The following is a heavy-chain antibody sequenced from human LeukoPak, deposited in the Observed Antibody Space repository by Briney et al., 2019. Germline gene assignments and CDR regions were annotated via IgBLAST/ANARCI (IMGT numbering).Heavy chain of an antibody. CDR2: ISGYNGNT. Sequence: ASVKVSCKASGYTISSYGISWVRQDPGQGLEWMGWISGYNGNTNYAQNLQGSVTMTTDTSTSTAYMELRSLRSDDTAVYYCARAPDYRNYVGGPPADYWGQGTLVAVSS. CDR3: ARAPDYRNYVGGPPADY. CDR1: GYTISSYG. V-gene: IGHV1-18*01. J-gene: IGHJ4*02. D-gene: IGHD4-11*01.